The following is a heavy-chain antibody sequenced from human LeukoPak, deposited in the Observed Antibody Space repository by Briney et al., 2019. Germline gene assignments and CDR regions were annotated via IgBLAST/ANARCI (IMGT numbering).Heavy chain of an antibody. V-gene: IGHV1-3*01. D-gene: IGHD6-19*01. Sequence: APVKVSCKDSGYTFTSYAMHWVRQAPGQRLEWMGWINAGNGNTKYSQKFQGRVTITRDTSASTVYMELSSLRSEDTALYYCARDKVAVAGSLRWLDPWGQGTLVTVSS. CDR3: ARDKVAVAGSLRWLDP. CDR2: INAGNGNT. J-gene: IGHJ5*02. CDR1: GYTFTSYA.